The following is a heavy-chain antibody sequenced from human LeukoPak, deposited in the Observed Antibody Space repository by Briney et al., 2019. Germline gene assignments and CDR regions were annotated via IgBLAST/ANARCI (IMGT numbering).Heavy chain of an antibody. CDR1: GGSISSYY. CDR2: IYYSGSI. CDR3: AREARWFDY. J-gene: IGHJ4*02. Sequence: SETLSLTCTVSGGSISSYYWSWIRQPPGKGLEWIGYIYYSGSINYNPSLTSRVTISVDTSKNQFSLKLSSVTAADTAVYYCAREARWFDYWGQGTLVTVSS. D-gene: IGHD4-23*01. V-gene: IGHV4-59*01.